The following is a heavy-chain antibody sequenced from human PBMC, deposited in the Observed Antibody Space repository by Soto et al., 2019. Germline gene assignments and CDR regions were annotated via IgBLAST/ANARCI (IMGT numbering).Heavy chain of an antibody. CDR1: GGSISSGGYS. J-gene: IGHJ4*02. D-gene: IGHD2-15*01. V-gene: IGHV4-30-2*01. Sequence: QLQLQESGSELVKPSQTLSLTCAVSGGSISSGGYSWSWIRQPPGKGLEWIGYIYHSGSTYYNPSLXLXAXIXXDRSKNQFSLKLSAVTAAATAVYYCARVHVVAAQHWGQGTLVTVSS. CDR3: ARVHVVAAQH. CDR2: IYHSGST.